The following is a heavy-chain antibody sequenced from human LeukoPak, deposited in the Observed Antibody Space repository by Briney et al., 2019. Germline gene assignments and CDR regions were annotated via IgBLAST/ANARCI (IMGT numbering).Heavy chain of an antibody. Sequence: GESLKISCKGSGYSFTSYWISWVRQMPGKGLEWIGRIDPSDSYTNYSPSFQGHVTISADKSISTAYLQWSSLKASDTAMYYCARQDYYDSSGYYYDYWGQGTLVTVSS. J-gene: IGHJ4*02. V-gene: IGHV5-10-1*01. CDR3: ARQDYYDSSGYYYDY. CDR1: GYSFTSYW. D-gene: IGHD3-22*01. CDR2: IDPSDSYT.